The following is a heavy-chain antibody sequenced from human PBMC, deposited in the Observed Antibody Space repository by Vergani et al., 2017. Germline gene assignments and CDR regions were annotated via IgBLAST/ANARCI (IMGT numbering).Heavy chain of an antibody. D-gene: IGHD1-26*01. J-gene: IGHJ6*03. CDR3: ARDRDSGSYQPYYYYYYMDV. CDR1: GFTFSDHY. Sequence: EVQLVESGGGLVQPGGSLRLSCAASGFTFSDHYMDWVRQAPGKGLEWVGRTRNKANSYTTEYAASVKGRFTISRDDSKNSLYLQMNSLKTEDTAVYYCARDRDSGSYQPYYYYYYMDVWGKGTTVTVSS. V-gene: IGHV3-72*01. CDR2: TRNKANSYTT.